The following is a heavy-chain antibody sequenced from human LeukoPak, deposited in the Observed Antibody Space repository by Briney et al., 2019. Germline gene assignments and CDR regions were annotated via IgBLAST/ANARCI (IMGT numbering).Heavy chain of an antibody. D-gene: IGHD3-22*01. V-gene: IGHV4-4*02. J-gene: IGHJ3*02. CDR1: GDSLNTNTW. CDR2: IFYSGST. CDR3: AKSNGYGLIDI. Sequence: SGTLSLTCAVSGDSLNTNTWWSWVRQPPGKALEWIGNIFYSGSTYYSPSLKSRVTISLDTSRNQFSLKLNSVTAADTAVYYCAKSNGYGLIDIWGQGTMVTVSS.